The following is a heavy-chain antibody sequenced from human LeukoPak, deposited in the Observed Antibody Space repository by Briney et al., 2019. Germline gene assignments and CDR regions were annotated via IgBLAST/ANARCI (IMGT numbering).Heavy chain of an antibody. Sequence: SQTLSLTCTVSGGSISSGGYYWSWIRQHPGKGLEWIGYIYGSGSTYYNPALKSRFTISGDTSKNQFSLNLSSVTAADTAVYFCRAYRRGWYFNLGARGPQVLVP. CDR2: IYGSGST. D-gene: IGHD3-16*02. V-gene: IGHV4-31*03. CDR1: GGSISSGGYY. CDR3: RAYRRGWYFNL. J-gene: IGHJ2*01.